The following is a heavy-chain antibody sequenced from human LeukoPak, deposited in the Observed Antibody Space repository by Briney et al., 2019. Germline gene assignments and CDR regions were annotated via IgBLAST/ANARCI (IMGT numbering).Heavy chain of an antibody. D-gene: IGHD3-3*01. Sequence: GGSLRLSCAASGSTFSSYWMHWVRQAPGKGLVWVSRINSDGSSTSYADSVKGRFTISRDNAKNTLYLQMNSLRAEDTAVYYCARAGYVLRFLEWLLYGDYFDYWGQGTLVTVSS. V-gene: IGHV3-74*01. CDR2: INSDGSST. CDR1: GSTFSSYW. CDR3: ARAGYVLRFLEWLLYGDYFDY. J-gene: IGHJ4*02.